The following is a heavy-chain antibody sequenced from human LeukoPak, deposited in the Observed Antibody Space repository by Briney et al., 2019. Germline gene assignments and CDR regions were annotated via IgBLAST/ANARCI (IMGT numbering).Heavy chain of an antibody. V-gene: IGHV3-43*02. CDR2: ISGDGGSR. J-gene: IGHJ4*02. CDR3: ATDCSGNRCYSL. Sequence: PGGSLRLYCAVSGFTFNDYAMNWVRQAPGKGLEWVSFISGDGGSRYYADSVKGRFTISRDNSKNSLYLQMNSLRLGDTALYYCATDCSGNRCYSLWGPGTLVTVSS. CDR1: GFTFNDYA. D-gene: IGHD2-15*01.